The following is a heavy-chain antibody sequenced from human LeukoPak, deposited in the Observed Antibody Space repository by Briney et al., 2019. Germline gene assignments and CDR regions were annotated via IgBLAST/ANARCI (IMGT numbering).Heavy chain of an antibody. V-gene: IGHV1-18*01. Sequence: ASVKVSCKASGYTFTSYDISWVRQAPGQGLEWMGWISAYNGNTNYAQKLQGRVTMTTDTSTSTAYMELRSLRSDDTAVYYCRVARLRVGFDYWGQGTLVTVSS. D-gene: IGHD5-12*01. CDR2: ISAYNGNT. CDR1: GYTFTSYD. J-gene: IGHJ4*02. CDR3: RVARLRVGFDY.